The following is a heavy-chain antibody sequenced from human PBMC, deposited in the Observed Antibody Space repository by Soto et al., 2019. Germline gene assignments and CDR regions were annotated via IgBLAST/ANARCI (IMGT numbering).Heavy chain of an antibody. CDR1: GGSISSGDYY. CDR2: IYYSGST. CDR3: ARAGVAAEFDY. D-gene: IGHD2-15*01. V-gene: IGHV4-30-4*01. J-gene: IGHJ4*02. Sequence: PSETLSLTCTVSGGSISSGDYYWSWIRQPPGKGLEWIGYIYYSGSTYYNPSLKSRVTISVDTSKNQFSLKLSSVTAADTAVYYCARAGVAAEFDYWGQGTLVTVSS.